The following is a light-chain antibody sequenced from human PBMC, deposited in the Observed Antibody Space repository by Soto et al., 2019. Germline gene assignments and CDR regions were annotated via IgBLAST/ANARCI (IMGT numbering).Light chain of an antibody. CDR2: DAS. CDR1: QSIGSY. Sequence: EIVLTQSPATLSLSPGERATLSCGASQSIGSYLAWYQHKLGQPPRLLIYDASNRATGIPVRFSGSGSGTDFTLTISSLEPEDFAVYYCQQRSTWPPFSFGPGTKVDIK. V-gene: IGKV3-11*01. J-gene: IGKJ3*01. CDR3: QQRSTWPPFS.